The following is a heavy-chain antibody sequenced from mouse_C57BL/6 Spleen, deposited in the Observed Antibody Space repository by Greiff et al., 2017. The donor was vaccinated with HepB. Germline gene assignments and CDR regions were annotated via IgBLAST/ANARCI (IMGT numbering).Heavy chain of an antibody. D-gene: IGHD2-4*01. CDR2: IWSGGST. J-gene: IGHJ4*01. V-gene: IGHV2-2*01. CDR3: ARVGAYDYLYAMDY. Sequence: VQLQQSGPGLVQPSQSLSITCTVSGFSLTSYGVHWVRQSPGKGLEWLGVIWSGGSTNYNAAFISRLSISKENSKSQVFFKMNSLQADDTAIYYCARVGAYDYLYAMDYWGQGTSVTVSS. CDR1: GFSLTSYG.